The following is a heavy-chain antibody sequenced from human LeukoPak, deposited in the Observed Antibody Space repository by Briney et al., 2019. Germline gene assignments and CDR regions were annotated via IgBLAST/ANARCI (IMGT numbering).Heavy chain of an antibody. CDR2: ISHDSGTI. V-gene: IGHV3-48*04. CDR3: ARATRNGYDY. J-gene: IGHJ4*02. D-gene: IGHD5-24*01. CDR1: GFTFNIYG. Sequence: GGSLRLSCAASGFTFNIYGMNWVRQAPGKGPEWVSYISHDSGTIYYAASVMGRFTMSRDNAKNSLFLQMNSLRAEDTAVYYCARATRNGYDYWGRGTQVTVSS.